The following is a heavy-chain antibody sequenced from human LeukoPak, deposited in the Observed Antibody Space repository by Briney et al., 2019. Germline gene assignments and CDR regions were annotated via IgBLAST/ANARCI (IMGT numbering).Heavy chain of an antibody. CDR3: ARDRWQWLS. J-gene: IGHJ5*02. Sequence: GGSLRLSCAASGLTFSSSWMSWVRPAPGKGLEWVANIKQDGSEKYYVDSVKGRFTISRDNAKNSLYLQMNSLRAEDTAVYYCARDRWQWLSWGQGTLVTVSS. CDR2: IKQDGSEK. V-gene: IGHV3-7*01. D-gene: IGHD6-19*01. CDR1: GLTFSSSW.